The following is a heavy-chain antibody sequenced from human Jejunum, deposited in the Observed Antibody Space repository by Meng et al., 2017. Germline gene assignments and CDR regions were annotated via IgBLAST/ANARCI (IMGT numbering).Heavy chain of an antibody. Sequence: GSLRLSCTVSGGSITNSRYSWGWIRQLPGMGLEWIGTIDYRERTDYNPSLKSRVTISKDTSTNQFSLKLTSVTAADTAIYYCATDYVGYYGSGSYYSLFESWGQGRLVTVSS. V-gene: IGHV4-39*07. CDR2: IDYRERT. CDR1: GGSITNSRYS. CDR3: ATDYVGYYGSGSYYSLFES. D-gene: IGHD3-10*01. J-gene: IGHJ4*02.